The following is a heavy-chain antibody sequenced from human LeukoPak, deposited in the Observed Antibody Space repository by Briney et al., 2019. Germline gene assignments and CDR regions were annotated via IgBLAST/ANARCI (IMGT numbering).Heavy chain of an antibody. V-gene: IGHV1-18*01. D-gene: IGHD3-16*01. CDR1: GYIFNTYS. CDR2: MNTYSGYT. Sequence: GASVKVSCKASGYIFNTYSISWVRQAPGQGLEWMGWMNTYSGYTNYAQKFKDRVTMTRDTSTNTAYMELRSLTSDDTAVYYCARDGGSTVDYWGQGTLVTVSS. CDR3: ARDGGSTVDY. J-gene: IGHJ4*02.